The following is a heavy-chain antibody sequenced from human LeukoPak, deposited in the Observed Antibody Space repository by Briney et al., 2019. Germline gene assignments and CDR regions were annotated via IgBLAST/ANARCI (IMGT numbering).Heavy chain of an antibody. CDR3: ARGSYYDSSGYYVAYAFDI. Sequence: ASVKVSCKASGGTFSSYGISWVRQAPGQGLEWMGWISAYNGNTNYAQKLQGRVTMTTDTSTSTAYMELRSLRSDDTAVYYCARGSYYDSSGYYVAYAFDIWGQGTMVTVSS. D-gene: IGHD3-22*01. CDR2: ISAYNGNT. V-gene: IGHV1-18*01. J-gene: IGHJ3*02. CDR1: GGTFSSYG.